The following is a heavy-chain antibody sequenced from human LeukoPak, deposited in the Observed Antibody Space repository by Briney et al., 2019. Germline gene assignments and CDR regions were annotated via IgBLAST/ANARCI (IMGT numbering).Heavy chain of an antibody. D-gene: IGHD6-13*01. V-gene: IGHV4-59*01. CDR2: IYYSGST. J-gene: IGHJ4*02. CDR1: GGSISSYY. CDR3: ARDLAATGSGLYDY. Sequence: SQTLSLTCTVSGGSISSYYWSWIRQPPGKGLEWIGYIYYSGSTNYNPSLKSRVTISVDTSKNQFSLKLSSVTAADTAVYYCARDLAATGSGLYDYWGQGTLVTVSS.